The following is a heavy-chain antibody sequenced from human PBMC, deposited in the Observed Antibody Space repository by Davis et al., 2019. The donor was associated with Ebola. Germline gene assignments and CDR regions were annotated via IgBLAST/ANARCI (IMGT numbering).Heavy chain of an antibody. CDR2: IYHSGST. CDR3: ARDSRYGDGFDP. V-gene: IGHV4-30-2*01. D-gene: IGHD5-24*01. Sequence: SETLSLTCAVSGGSISSGRYPRISIRQPPGKRLEWIGYIYHSGSTYYNPSLKSRVTISVDRSKNQFSLKLSSVTAADTAVYYCARDSRYGDGFDPWGQGTLVTVSS. J-gene: IGHJ5*02. CDR1: GGSISSGRYP.